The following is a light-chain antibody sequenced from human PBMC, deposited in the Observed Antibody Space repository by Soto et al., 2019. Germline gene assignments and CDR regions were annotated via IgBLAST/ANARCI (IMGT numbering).Light chain of an antibody. Sequence: SYELTQPPSVSVSPGQTASITCSGDKLGDKYACWYQQKPGQSPVLVIYQDSKRPSGIPERFSGSNSGNTATLTISGTQAMDEADYYCQAWDRSTVVFGPGTKLTVL. V-gene: IGLV3-1*01. CDR1: KLGDKY. CDR3: QAWDRSTVV. CDR2: QDS. J-gene: IGLJ1*01.